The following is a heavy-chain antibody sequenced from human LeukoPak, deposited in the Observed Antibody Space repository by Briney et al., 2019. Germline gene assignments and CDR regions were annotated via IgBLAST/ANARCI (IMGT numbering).Heavy chain of an antibody. CDR3: ARDRSGSYNGDAFDI. CDR2: IYYSGST. J-gene: IGHJ3*02. Sequence: SETLSLTCTVSGGSISSYYWSWIRQPPGKGLEWIGYIYYSGSTNYNPSLMSRVTISVDTSKNQFSLKLSSVTAADTAVYYCARDRSGSYNGDAFDIWGQGTMVTVSS. D-gene: IGHD1-26*01. CDR1: GGSISSYY. V-gene: IGHV4-59*01.